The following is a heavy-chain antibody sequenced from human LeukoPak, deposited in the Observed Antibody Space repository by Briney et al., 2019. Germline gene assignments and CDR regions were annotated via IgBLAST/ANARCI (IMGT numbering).Heavy chain of an antibody. CDR2: IYPGDSDT. V-gene: IGHV5-51*01. Sequence: GEPLKISCKGSGYSFTSYWIGWVRQMPGKGLEWMGIIYPGDSDTRYSPSFQGQVTISADKTISTAYLQWSSLKASDTAIYYCARRDYVPIFDYWGQGTLVTVSS. J-gene: IGHJ4*02. CDR1: GYSFTSYW. CDR3: ARRDYVPIFDY. D-gene: IGHD4-17*01.